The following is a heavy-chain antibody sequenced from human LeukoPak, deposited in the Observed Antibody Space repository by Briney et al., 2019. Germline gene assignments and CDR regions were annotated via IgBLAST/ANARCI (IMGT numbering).Heavy chain of an antibody. D-gene: IGHD2-15*01. J-gene: IGHJ4*02. V-gene: IGHV4-61*10. CDR1: GGSISSGSYY. CDR3: ARRVASRPVYCFDY. CDR2: VYYSGST. Sequence: SETLSLTCTVSGGSISSGSYYWSWIRQPAGKGLEWIGYVYYSGSTNYNPSLKSRVTISLDTSKNQFSLKLSSVTAADTAVYYCARRVASRPVYCFDYWGQGKLVTVSS.